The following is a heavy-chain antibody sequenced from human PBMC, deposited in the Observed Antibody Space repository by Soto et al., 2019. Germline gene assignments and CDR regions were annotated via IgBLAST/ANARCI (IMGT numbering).Heavy chain of an antibody. CDR3: TTDSVGSYYGSGSYYYYFDY. D-gene: IGHD3-10*01. J-gene: IGHJ4*02. CDR2: IKSKTDGGTT. V-gene: IGHV3-15*01. Sequence: XGSLLLSCAASGFTFSNAWMSWVRQAPGKGLEWVGRIKSKTDGGTTDYAAPVKGRFTISRDDSKNTLYLQMNSLKTEDTAVYYCTTDSVGSYYGSGSYYYYFDYWGQGTLVTVSS. CDR1: GFTFSNAW.